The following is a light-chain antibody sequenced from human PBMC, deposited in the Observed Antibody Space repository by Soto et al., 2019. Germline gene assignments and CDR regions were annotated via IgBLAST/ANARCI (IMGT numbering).Light chain of an antibody. Sequence: EIVMTQSPATLSVSPGERATLSCRASQSVSSNLSWYQQKPGQAPRPLIDGASTRATGIPARFSGSGSGTEFTLTISSLLSEYFAVYYCQQYNNWPRTFGQGTKVEIK. V-gene: IGKV3-15*01. CDR2: GAS. CDR1: QSVSSN. J-gene: IGKJ1*01. CDR3: QQYNNWPRT.